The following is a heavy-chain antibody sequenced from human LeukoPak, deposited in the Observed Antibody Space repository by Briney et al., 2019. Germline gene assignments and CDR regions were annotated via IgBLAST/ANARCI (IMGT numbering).Heavy chain of an antibody. CDR3: ARDVPDSRVGPFDI. Sequence: GGSLRLSCAASGFTFSRYSINWVRQVPGKGLEWLSYILNTGSTIYYADSVKGRFTISRDNAENSVFLQMNSLRDEDTAVYYCARDVPDSRVGPFDIWGPGTKVTVSS. CDR1: GFTFSRYS. J-gene: IGHJ3*02. V-gene: IGHV3-48*02. D-gene: IGHD6-13*01. CDR2: ILNTGSTI.